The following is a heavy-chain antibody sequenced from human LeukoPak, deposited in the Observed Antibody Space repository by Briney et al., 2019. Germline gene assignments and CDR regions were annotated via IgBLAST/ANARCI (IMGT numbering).Heavy chain of an antibody. CDR1: GFTFDDYA. Sequence: GGSLRLPCAASGFTFDDYAMHWVRQAPGKGLEWVSLISGDGGSTYYADSVKGRFTISRDNSKNSLYLQMNSLRTEDTALYYCAKLPTTGTSFDYWGQGTLVTVSS. CDR2: ISGDGGST. D-gene: IGHD1-1*01. CDR3: AKLPTTGTSFDY. V-gene: IGHV3-43*02. J-gene: IGHJ4*02.